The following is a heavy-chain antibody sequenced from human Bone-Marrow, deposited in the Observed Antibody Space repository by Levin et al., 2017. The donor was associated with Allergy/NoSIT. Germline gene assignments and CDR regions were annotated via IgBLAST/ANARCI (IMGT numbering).Heavy chain of an antibody. CDR1: GFTFSSYS. J-gene: IGHJ6*03. D-gene: IGHD2-2*01. Sequence: PGGSLRLSCAASGFTFSSYSMNWVRQAPGKGLEWVSSISSSSSYIYYADSVKGRFTISRDNAKNSLYLQMNSLRAEDTAVYYCARGLQNRDCSSTSCLKAYYYYMDVWGKGTTVTVSS. V-gene: IGHV3-21*01. CDR2: ISSSSSYI. CDR3: ARGLQNRDCSSTSCLKAYYYYMDV.